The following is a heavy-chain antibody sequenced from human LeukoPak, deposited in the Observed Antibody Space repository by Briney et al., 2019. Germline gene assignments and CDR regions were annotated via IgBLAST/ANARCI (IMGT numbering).Heavy chain of an antibody. CDR3: ARRYLYYFDY. V-gene: IGHV1-46*01. J-gene: IGHJ4*02. D-gene: IGHD2/OR15-2a*01. CDR1: GYTFTHYS. CDR2: INPSGGST. Sequence: ASVKVSCKASGYTFTHYSMHWVRQAPGQGLEWMGIINPSGGSTNYAQKFQGRVTMTRDMSTSTVYMELSSLRSEDTAVYYCARRYLYYFDYWGLGTLVTVSS.